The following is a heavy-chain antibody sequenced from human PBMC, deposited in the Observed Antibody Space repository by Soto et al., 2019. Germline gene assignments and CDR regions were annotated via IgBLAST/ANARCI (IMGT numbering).Heavy chain of an antibody. CDR3: ASPGYYDSSCYFHDAFDI. V-gene: IGHV1-46*01. D-gene: IGHD3-22*01. CDR1: GYTFTSYY. J-gene: IGHJ3*02. CDR2: INASGGST. Sequence: EASVKVSCKASGYTFTSYYMHWVRQAPGQGLEWMGIINASGGSTNYSQKFQGRVTITRDTSTSTVYMELSSLRSEDTAVYYCASPGYYDSSCYFHDAFDIWGQGTMVTVSS.